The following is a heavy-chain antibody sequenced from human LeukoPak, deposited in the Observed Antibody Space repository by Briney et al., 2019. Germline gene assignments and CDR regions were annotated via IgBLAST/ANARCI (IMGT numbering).Heavy chain of an antibody. J-gene: IGHJ5*02. CDR1: GGSFSGYY. CDR2: INHSGST. Sequence: SETLSLTCAVYGGSFSGYYWSWIRQPPGKGLEWIGEINHSGSTNYNPSLKSRVTISVDTSKNQFSLKLSSVTAADTAVYYCARGSAGGYGSGSYYSTNPFDPWGQGTLVTVSS. V-gene: IGHV4-34*01. CDR3: ARGSAGGYGSGSYYSTNPFDP. D-gene: IGHD3-10*01.